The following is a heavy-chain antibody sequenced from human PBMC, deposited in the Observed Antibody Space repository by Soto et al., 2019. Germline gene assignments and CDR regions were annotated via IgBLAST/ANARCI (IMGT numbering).Heavy chain of an antibody. CDR2: IYWDGNK. J-gene: IGHJ4*02. CDR1: GFSLSTSGVS. CDR3: AHRHGSSGSYYCDY. V-gene: IGHV2-5*02. D-gene: IGHD3-10*01. Sequence: QITLKESGPTLVNPTQTLTLTCTFSGFSLSTSGVSVAWIRQPPGKALEWLALIYWDGNKRYSPSLESRLTVTKDTSKNPVVLTMTYMDPVDTATYYCAHRHGSSGSYYCDYWGPGTLVTVSS.